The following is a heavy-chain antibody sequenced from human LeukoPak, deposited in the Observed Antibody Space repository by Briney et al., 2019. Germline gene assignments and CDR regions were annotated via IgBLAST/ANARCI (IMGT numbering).Heavy chain of an antibody. V-gene: IGHV3-30-3*01. CDR2: ISYGGSEK. J-gene: IGHJ4*02. D-gene: IGHD3-10*01. CDR3: ARDGRYYYGSGGHFDY. CDR1: GFTFSSYA. Sequence: GGSLRLSCAASGFTFSSYAMSWVRQAPGKGLEWVAVISYGGSEKYYADSVKGRFTISRDNSKNTLYLQMNSLRAEDTAVYYCARDGRYYYGSGGHFDYWGQGTLVTVSS.